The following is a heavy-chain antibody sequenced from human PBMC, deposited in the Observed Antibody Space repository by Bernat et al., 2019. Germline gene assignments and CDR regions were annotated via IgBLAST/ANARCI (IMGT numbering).Heavy chain of an antibody. J-gene: IGHJ4*02. CDR2: ISNDGRNK. Sequence: QVQLVESGGGVVQPGGSLRLSCAASGFTFSSYGMHWVRQAPGKGLEWVAVISNDGRNKYYADSVKDRLTISRDNSQNTLYLQMNSLRVEDTAVYYCAKERDSSNWYGGGFDYWGQGTLVTVSS. CDR3: AKERDSSNWYGGGFDY. V-gene: IGHV3-30*18. CDR1: GFTFSSYG. D-gene: IGHD6-13*01.